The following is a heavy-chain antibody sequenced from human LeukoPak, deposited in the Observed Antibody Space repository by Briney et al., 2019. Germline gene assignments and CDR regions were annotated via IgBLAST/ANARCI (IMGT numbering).Heavy chain of an antibody. V-gene: IGHV1-18*01. Sequence: ASVKVSCTASGYTFSSYDISWVRQAPGQGLEWMGWISTNSGNTKYVQKFQGRVTMTTDTSTSTGYMELRSLTSDDTAMYYCARDTGTYNDFDSWGQGTLVTVSS. J-gene: IGHJ4*02. CDR2: ISTNSGNT. CDR1: GYTFSSYD. D-gene: IGHD3-10*01. CDR3: ARDTGTYNDFDS.